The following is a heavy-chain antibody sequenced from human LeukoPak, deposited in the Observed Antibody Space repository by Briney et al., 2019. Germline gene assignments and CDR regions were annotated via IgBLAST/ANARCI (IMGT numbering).Heavy chain of an antibody. V-gene: IGHV1-69*05. J-gene: IGHJ4*02. D-gene: IGHD3-10*01. Sequence: SVKVSCKASGGTFSSYAISWVRQAPGQGLEWMGGIIPIFGTANYAQKFQGRVTITTDESTSTAYMELRSLRSDDTAVYYCARTVTMVRGVIITSPGYWGQGTLVTVSS. CDR3: ARTVTMVRGVIITSPGY. CDR2: IIPIFGTA. CDR1: GGTFSSYA.